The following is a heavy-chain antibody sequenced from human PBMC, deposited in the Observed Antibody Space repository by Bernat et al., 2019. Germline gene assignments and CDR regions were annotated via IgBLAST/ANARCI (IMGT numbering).Heavy chain of an antibody. CDR1: GFTFSSYA. CDR2: ISYDGSNK. Sequence: QVQLVESGGGVVQPGRSLRLSCAASGFTFSSYAMHWVRQAPGKRLEWVAVISYDGSNKYYADSVKGRFTISRDNSKNTLYLQMNSLRAEDTAVYYCARERLSRYFDWSDAFDIWGQGTMVTVSS. CDR3: ARERLSRYFDWSDAFDI. V-gene: IGHV3-30-3*01. J-gene: IGHJ3*02. D-gene: IGHD3-9*01.